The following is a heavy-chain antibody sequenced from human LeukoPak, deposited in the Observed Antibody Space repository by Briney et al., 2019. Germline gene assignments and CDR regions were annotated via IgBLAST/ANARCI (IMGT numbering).Heavy chain of an antibody. CDR3: ARTPELEYSSSWYPPDY. CDR1: GFTFSSYS. V-gene: IGHV3-48*01. D-gene: IGHD6-13*01. Sequence: PGGSLRLSCAASGFTFSSYSMNWVRQAPGKGLEWVSYISSSSSTIYYADSVKGRFTISRDNAKNSLYLQLNSLRAEDTAVYYCARTPELEYSSSWYPPDYWGQGTLVTVSS. CDR2: ISSSSSTI. J-gene: IGHJ4*02.